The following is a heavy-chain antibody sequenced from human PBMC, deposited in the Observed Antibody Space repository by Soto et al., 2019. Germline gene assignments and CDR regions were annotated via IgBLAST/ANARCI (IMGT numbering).Heavy chain of an antibody. D-gene: IGHD2-2*01. CDR1: GGTFSSYA. Sequence: VASVKVSCKASGGTFSSYAISWVRQAPGQGLEWMGGIIPIFGTANYAQKFQGRVTITADESTSTAYMELSSLRSEDTAVYYCARGYCSSTSCPFDYWGHGTLVTVSS. V-gene: IGHV1-69*13. J-gene: IGHJ4*01. CDR2: IIPIFGTA. CDR3: ARGYCSSTSCPFDY.